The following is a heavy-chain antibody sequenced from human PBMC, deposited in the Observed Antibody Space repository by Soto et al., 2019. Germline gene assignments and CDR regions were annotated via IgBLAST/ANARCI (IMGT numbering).Heavy chain of an antibody. CDR3: AKDPHSSGWYAD. D-gene: IGHD6-19*01. Sequence: GGSLRLSCAASGFTFSSYDMHWVRQAPGKGLEWVSAIGTAGDTYYPGSVKGRFTISRENAKNSLYLQMNSLRAEDTAVYYCAKDPHSSGWYADWGQGTLVTVSS. CDR2: IGTAGDT. V-gene: IGHV3-13*01. J-gene: IGHJ4*02. CDR1: GFTFSSYD.